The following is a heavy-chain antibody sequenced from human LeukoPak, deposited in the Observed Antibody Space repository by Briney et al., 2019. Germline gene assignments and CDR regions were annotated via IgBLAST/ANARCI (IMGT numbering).Heavy chain of an antibody. V-gene: IGHV3-23*01. CDR1: GFTFNTYG. J-gene: IGHJ4*02. CDR2: ISGSGGST. D-gene: IGHD4-17*01. CDR3: AKDDDYGDYGQEGYFGY. Sequence: GGSLRLSCSASGFTFNTYGMNWVRQAPGKGLEWVSAISGSGGSTYYADSVKGRFTISRDNSKNTLYLQMNSLRAEDTAVYYCAKDDDYGDYGQEGYFGYWGQGTLVTVSS.